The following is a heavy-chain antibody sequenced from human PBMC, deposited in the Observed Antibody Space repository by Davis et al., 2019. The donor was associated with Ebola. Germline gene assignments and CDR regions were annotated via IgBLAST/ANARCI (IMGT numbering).Heavy chain of an antibody. CDR1: GFTFSNYW. J-gene: IGHJ4*02. Sequence: GGSLRLSCAASGFTFSNYWMFWVRQAPGKGLEWVAVISYDGSNKYYADSVKGRFTISRDNSKNSLYLQMNSLRAEDTAVYYCARGPSTGNSFSYWGQGTLVTVSS. V-gene: IGHV3-30*03. D-gene: IGHD6-13*01. CDR3: ARGPSTGNSFSY. CDR2: ISYDGSNK.